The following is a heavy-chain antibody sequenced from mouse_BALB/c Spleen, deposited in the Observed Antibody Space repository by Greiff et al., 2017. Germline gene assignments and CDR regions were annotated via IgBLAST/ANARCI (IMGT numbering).Heavy chain of an antibody. V-gene: IGHV5-6-5*01. CDR2: ISSGGST. Sequence: EVHLVESGGGLVKPGGSLKLSCAASGFTFSSYAMSWVRQTPEKRLEWVASISSGGSTYYPDSVKGRFTISRDNARNILYLQMSSLRSEDTAMYYCAREEGLRRGYFDYWGQGTTLTVSS. CDR1: GFTFSSYA. CDR3: AREEGLRRGYFDY. J-gene: IGHJ2*01. D-gene: IGHD2-4*01.